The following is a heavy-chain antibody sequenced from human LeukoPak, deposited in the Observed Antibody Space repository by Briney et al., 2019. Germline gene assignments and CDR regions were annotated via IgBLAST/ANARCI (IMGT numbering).Heavy chain of an antibody. V-gene: IGHV4-34*01. CDR1: GGSFSGYY. CDR3: AREPTIFGVAISWRGHNWFDP. CDR2: INHSGST. D-gene: IGHD3-3*01. J-gene: IGHJ5*02. Sequence: PSETLSLTCAVYGGSFSGYYWSWIRQPPGKGLEWIGEINHSGSTNYNPSLKSRVTISVDTSKNQFSLKLSSVTAADTAVYYCAREPTIFGVAISWRGHNWFDPWGQGTLVTVSS.